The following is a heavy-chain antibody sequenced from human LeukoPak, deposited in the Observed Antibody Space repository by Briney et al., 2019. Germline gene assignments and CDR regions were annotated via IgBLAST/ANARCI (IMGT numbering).Heavy chain of an antibody. J-gene: IGHJ3*02. CDR1: GFTFSNYA. CDR2: IGYDGRKK. V-gene: IGHV3-33*01. CDR3: ARVSCGGDCYYDAFDI. D-gene: IGHD2-21*02. Sequence: GGSLRLSCAASGFTFSNYAMHWVRQAPGKGLEWVAVIGYDGRKKYYADSEKGRLTISRATSKNTLYLQLNSLRAEDTAIYYCARVSCGGDCYYDAFDIWGQGTMVTVST.